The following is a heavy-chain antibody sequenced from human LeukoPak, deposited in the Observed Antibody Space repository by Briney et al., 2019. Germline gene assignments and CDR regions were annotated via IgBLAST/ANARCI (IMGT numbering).Heavy chain of an antibody. J-gene: IGHJ4*02. Sequence: PGGSLRLSCAASGFTFSSHWMSWVRQAPGKGLEWVAITKQDGSEKYYVDSVKGRFTISRDNAKNSVYLQMNRLRDEDTAVYYCARGSGWLHDYWGQGTLVTVSS. V-gene: IGHV3-7*01. CDR2: TKQDGSEK. CDR1: GFTFSSHW. CDR3: ARGSGWLHDY. D-gene: IGHD6-19*01.